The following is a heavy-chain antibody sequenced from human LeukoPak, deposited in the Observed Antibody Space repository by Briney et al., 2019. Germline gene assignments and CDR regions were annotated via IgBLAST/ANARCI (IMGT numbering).Heavy chain of an antibody. V-gene: IGHV3-30*18. D-gene: IGHD4-17*01. Sequence: GGSLRLSCAASGFTFSSYGMHWVRQAPGKGLEWVAVISYDGSNKYYADSVKGRFTISRDNSKNTLYLQMNSLRAEDTAVYYCAKDFAKTVTTGDYWGQGTLVTVSS. J-gene: IGHJ4*02. CDR1: GFTFSSYG. CDR3: AKDFAKTVTTGDY. CDR2: ISYDGSNK.